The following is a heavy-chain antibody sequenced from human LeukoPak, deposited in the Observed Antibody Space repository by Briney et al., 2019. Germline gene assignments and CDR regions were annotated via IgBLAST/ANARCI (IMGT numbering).Heavy chain of an antibody. CDR1: GYTLTELS. J-gene: IGHJ5*02. V-gene: IGHV1-24*01. D-gene: IGHD3-22*01. CDR3: ASGGRDYYDSSGSNWFDP. Sequence: GASVKVSCKVSGYTLTELSMHWVRQAPGKGLEWMGGFDPEDGETIYAQKFQGRVTMTEDTSTDTAYMELSSLRSEDTAVYYCASGGRDYYDSSGSNWFDPWGQGTLVTVSS. CDR2: FDPEDGET.